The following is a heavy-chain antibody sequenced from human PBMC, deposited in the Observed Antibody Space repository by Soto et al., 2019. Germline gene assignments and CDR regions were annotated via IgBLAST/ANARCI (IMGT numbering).Heavy chain of an antibody. J-gene: IGHJ4*02. CDR3: ARYDGLRTADY. CDR1: GFSFSSYW. CDR2: IKEDGREE. V-gene: IGHV3-7*01. D-gene: IGHD1-1*01. Sequence: PGGSLRLSCVASGFSFSSYWMAWVRQVPGKGLEWVAKIKEDGREEYYVDSAKGRFTISRDNANNLLYLQMNSLRVEDTALFYCARYDGLRTADYWGEGTLVTVS.